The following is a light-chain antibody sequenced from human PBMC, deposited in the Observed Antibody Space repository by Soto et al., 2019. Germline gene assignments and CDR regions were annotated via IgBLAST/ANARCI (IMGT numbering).Light chain of an antibody. CDR1: GSNLGRNY. V-gene: IGLV1-51*01. CDR3: GSWDNSLCSYV. Sequence: QSVLTQPHSVSATPGQKVTISCSGSGSNLGRNYVSWYQQLPGTAPKLLIYDNVYRFSGIPDRFSGSKSGTSATLGITGLQTGDECDYYCGSWDNSLCSYVCGTGTKATVL. CDR2: DNV. J-gene: IGLJ1*01.